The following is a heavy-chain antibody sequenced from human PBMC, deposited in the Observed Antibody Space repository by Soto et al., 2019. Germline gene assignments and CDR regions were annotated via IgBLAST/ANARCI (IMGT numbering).Heavy chain of an antibody. CDR3: ARYRRTATDGYSLDD. D-gene: IGHD4-4*01. Sequence: SETLSLTCAVSGGSITNNYWTWIRQAPGGGLEWIGYVYNSGSTNYNPSLKSRVTISEDTSKNQFSLRVNSMTAADTAVYYCARYRRTATDGYSLDDWGQGILVTVSS. CDR2: VYNSGST. CDR1: GGSITNNY. J-gene: IGHJ4*02. V-gene: IGHV4-59*01.